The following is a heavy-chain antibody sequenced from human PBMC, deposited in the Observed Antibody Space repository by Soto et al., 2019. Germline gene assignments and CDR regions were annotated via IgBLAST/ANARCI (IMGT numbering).Heavy chain of an antibody. CDR3: ARDPLGGSGSAS. CDR1: GGTFSSYA. Sequence: QVQLVQSGAEVKKPGSSVKVSCKASGGTFSSYAISWVRQSPGQGLEWMGGIIPIFGTANSAQKFQGRVTITADESTSTAYMELSSLRSEDTAGYYCARDPLGGSGSASWGQGTLVTVSS. D-gene: IGHD1-26*01. J-gene: IGHJ4*02. V-gene: IGHV1-69*12. CDR2: IIPIFGTA.